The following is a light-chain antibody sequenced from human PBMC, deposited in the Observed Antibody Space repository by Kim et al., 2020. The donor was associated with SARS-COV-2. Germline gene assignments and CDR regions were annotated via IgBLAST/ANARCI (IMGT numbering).Light chain of an antibody. V-gene: IGKV3-20*01. CDR1: QSVSSSY. Sequence: EIVLTQSPGTLSLSPGERATLSYRASQSVSSSYLAWYQQKPGQAPRLLIYGASSRATGIPDRFSGSGSGTDFTLTISRLEPEDFAVYYWQQYGSSYSFGQGTKLEI. J-gene: IGKJ2*03. CDR2: GAS. CDR3: QQYGSSYS.